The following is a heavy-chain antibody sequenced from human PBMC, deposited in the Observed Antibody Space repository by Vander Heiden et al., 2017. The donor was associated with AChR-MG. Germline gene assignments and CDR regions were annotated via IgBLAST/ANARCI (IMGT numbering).Heavy chain of an antibody. V-gene: IGHV5-51*01. Sequence: EVQLVQSGAEVKKPGESLKISCKGSGYSFTTYWIGWVRQMPGKGLEWLGTIYPGDSDTKYSPSLQGQVTRYSPSFQGQITISADKSISTAYLQWSSLKASDTAMYYCARRRIDYDSSGYDFDYWGQGTLVTVSS. CDR2: IYPGDSDT. J-gene: IGHJ4*02. CDR3: ARRRIDYDSSGYDFDY. CDR1: GYSFTTYW. D-gene: IGHD3-22*01.